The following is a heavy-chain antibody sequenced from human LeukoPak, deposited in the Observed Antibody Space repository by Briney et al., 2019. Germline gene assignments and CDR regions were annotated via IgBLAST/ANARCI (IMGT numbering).Heavy chain of an antibody. CDR1: GFTFSSYA. CDR3: AREDIVVVPAAHHFDY. D-gene: IGHD2-2*01. CDR2: ISGSGGST. J-gene: IGHJ4*02. Sequence: PGGSLRLSCAASGFTFSSYAMSWVRQAPGKGLEWVSAISGSGGSTYYADSVKGRFTISRDNAKNSLYLQMNSLRAEDTAVYYCAREDIVVVPAAHHFDYWGQGTLVTVSS. V-gene: IGHV3-23*01.